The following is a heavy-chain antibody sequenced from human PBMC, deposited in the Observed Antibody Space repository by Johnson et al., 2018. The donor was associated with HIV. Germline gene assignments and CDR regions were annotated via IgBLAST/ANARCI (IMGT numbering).Heavy chain of an antibody. CDR3: ARTRQGAFDI. Sequence: VQLVESGGGLVQRGGSLRLSCAASEFIFSRYVMHWVRQAPGKGLEWVSVIYSGGGTYYEDSVKGRFTISRDNSKNTLYLQMNSLRPQDTAVYYCARTRQGAFDIWGQGTMVTVSS. V-gene: IGHV3-66*02. J-gene: IGHJ3*02. CDR1: EFIFSRYV. CDR2: IYSGGGT.